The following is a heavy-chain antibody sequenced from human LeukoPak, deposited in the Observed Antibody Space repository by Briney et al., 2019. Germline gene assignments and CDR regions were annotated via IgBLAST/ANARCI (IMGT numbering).Heavy chain of an antibody. Sequence: ASVKVSCKASGQSPPCSFLHWVEQAPGQALGGVERIDPNTGDTIYAQNFQGRVTVTSATSISTAYMELSRLTSDDTAVYYCARLGLHGSGTYYFFDYWGQGTLVTVSS. CDR1: GQSPPCSF. V-gene: IGHV1-2*06. J-gene: IGHJ4*02. D-gene: IGHD3-10*01. CDR2: IDPNTGDT. CDR3: ARLGLHGSGTYYFFDY.